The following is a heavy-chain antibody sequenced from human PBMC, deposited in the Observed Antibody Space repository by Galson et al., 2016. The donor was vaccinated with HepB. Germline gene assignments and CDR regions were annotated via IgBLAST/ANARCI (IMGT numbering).Heavy chain of an antibody. Sequence: SLRLSCAASGFTFRYFSIHWVRQAPRKGLEWVAVIWYTSGKVYYTESVKGRFTISRDNSKNTLYLEMNTLRVEDTAVYFCARGSSSRSIYYYYYYTMDVWGQGTTVTVSS. CDR1: GFTFRYFS. D-gene: IGHD6-6*01. V-gene: IGHV3-33*08. J-gene: IGHJ6*02. CDR2: IWYTSGKV. CDR3: ARGSSSRSIYYYYYYTMDV.